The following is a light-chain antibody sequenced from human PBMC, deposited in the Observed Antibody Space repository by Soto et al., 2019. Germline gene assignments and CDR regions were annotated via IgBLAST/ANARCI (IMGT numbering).Light chain of an antibody. Sequence: DVVMTQSPLSLPVTLGQAASISCRSSQSFVHSDGNSYLSWFQQRPGQSPRRLIYKVSTRDSGVPDRFSGSGSGTDFTLKISRVEAEDVGVYYCLQGTHWPWTFGQGTKVEI. J-gene: IGKJ1*01. V-gene: IGKV2-30*02. CDR1: QSFVHSDGNSY. CDR2: KVS. CDR3: LQGTHWPWT.